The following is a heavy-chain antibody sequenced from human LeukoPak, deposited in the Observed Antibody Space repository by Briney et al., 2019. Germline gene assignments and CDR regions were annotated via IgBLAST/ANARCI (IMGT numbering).Heavy chain of an antibody. Sequence: GASVKVSCKASGGTFSSYAISWVRQAPGQGLEWMGGIIPIFGIANYAQKFQGRVTITADESTSTAYMELSSLRSEDTAVYHCARDDPLYSSGWYPLDYWGQGTLVTVSS. V-gene: IGHV1-69*13. J-gene: IGHJ4*02. CDR3: ARDDPLYSSGWYPLDY. CDR2: IIPIFGIA. CDR1: GGTFSSYA. D-gene: IGHD6-19*01.